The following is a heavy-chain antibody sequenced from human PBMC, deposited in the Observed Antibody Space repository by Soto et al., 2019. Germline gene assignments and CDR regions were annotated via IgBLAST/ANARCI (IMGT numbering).Heavy chain of an antibody. J-gene: IGHJ4*02. CDR3: AKAKTDQSGTYFPFDY. D-gene: IGHD1-26*01. V-gene: IGHV3-23*01. CDR1: GFTFSSYG. Sequence: EVQLLESGGGFVQPGGSLRLSCAASGFTFSSYGMSWVRQAPGKGLEWVSSINNSGSMTYHADAVKGRFTISSDNSKNARYLQMNSLRAEDTAVYYCAKAKTDQSGTYFPFDYWGQGTLVTVSS. CDR2: INNSGSMT.